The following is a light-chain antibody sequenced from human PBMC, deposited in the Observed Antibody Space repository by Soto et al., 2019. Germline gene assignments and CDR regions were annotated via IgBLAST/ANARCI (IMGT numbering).Light chain of an antibody. CDR3: QQYNDWPIT. CDR1: QSVSSK. CDR2: GAS. J-gene: IGKJ5*01. Sequence: IVMTQSPATLSVSPGDRATLSCRASQSVSSKLAWYQQKPGQAPRLLIHGASTRATAIPARFSGSGSGTEFTLTICSLQSEDFAVYYCQQYNDWPITFGQGTRLEIK. V-gene: IGKV3-15*01.